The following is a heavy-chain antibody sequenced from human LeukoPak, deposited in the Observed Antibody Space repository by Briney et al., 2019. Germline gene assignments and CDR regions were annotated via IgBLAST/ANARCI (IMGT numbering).Heavy chain of an antibody. J-gene: IGHJ1*01. V-gene: IGHV3-30-3*01. CDR1: GFTFSSYA. CDR2: ISYDGSNK. Sequence: GGSLRLSCAASGFTFSSYAMHWVRQAPGKGLEWVAVISYDGSNKYYADSVKGRFTISRDNSKNTLYLQMNSLRAEDTAVYYCAREPHLWGQGTLVTVSS. CDR3: AREPHL.